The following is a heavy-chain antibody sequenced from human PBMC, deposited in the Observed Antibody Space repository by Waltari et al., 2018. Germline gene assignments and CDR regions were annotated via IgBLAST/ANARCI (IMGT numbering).Heavy chain of an antibody. CDR2: INPNSGGT. CDR3: ARSLYDSSGYYGY. V-gene: IGHV1-2*04. D-gene: IGHD3-22*01. J-gene: IGHJ4*02. Sequence: QVQLVQSGAEVKKPGASVKVSCKASGYTFTGYYMHWVRQAPGQGLEWMGWINPNSGGTNYAQKLQGWVTMTRDTSISTAYMELSRLRSDDTAVYYCARSLYDSSGYYGYWGQGTLVTVSS. CDR1: GYTFTGYY.